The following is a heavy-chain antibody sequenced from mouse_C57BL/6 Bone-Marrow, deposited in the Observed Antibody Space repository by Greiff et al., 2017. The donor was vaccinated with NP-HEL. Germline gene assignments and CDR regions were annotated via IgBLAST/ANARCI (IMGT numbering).Heavy chain of an antibody. V-gene: IGHV5-6*02. CDR1: GFTFSSYG. CDR2: ISSGGSYT. D-gene: IGHD1-1*01. J-gene: IGHJ2*01. Sequence: DVMLVESGGDLVKPGGSLKLSCAASGFTFSSYGMSWVRQTPDKRLEWVATISSGGSYTYYPDSVKGRFTISRDNAKNTLYLQMSSLKSEDTAMYYCARHSYYYGSSYNYWGQGTTLTVSS. CDR3: ARHSYYYGSSYNY.